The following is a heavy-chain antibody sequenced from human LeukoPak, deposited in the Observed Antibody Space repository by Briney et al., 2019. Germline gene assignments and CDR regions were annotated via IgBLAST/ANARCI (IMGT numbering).Heavy chain of an antibody. Sequence: SETLSLTCTVPGGSLSSYYWSWIRQPAGKGLEWIGRIYTSGSTNYNPSLKSRVTMSVDTSKNQFCLKLSSVTAADTAVYYCARGRYYDSSGRNYFDYWGQGTLVTVSS. V-gene: IGHV4-4*07. CDR1: GGSLSSYY. J-gene: IGHJ4*02. D-gene: IGHD3-22*01. CDR2: IYTSGST. CDR3: ARGRYYDSSGRNYFDY.